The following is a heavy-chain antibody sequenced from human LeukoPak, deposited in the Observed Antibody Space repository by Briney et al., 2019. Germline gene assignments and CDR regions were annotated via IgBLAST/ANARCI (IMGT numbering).Heavy chain of an antibody. CDR2: ISSSGFNI. CDR1: GFTFSSYE. CDR3: AGQSRLGYCSGGSCYSQPFDP. V-gene: IGHV3-48*03. J-gene: IGHJ5*02. D-gene: IGHD2-15*01. Sequence: GGSLRLSCAVSGFTFSSYEMNWVPHAPGKGLEWVSYISSSGFNIYHADSVKGRFTISRDNAKNSLYLQMNSLRAEDTAVYYCAGQSRLGYCSGGSCYSQPFDPWGQGTLVTVSS.